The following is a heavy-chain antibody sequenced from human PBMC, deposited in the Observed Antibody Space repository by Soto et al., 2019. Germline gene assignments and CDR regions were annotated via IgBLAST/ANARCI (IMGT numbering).Heavy chain of an antibody. J-gene: IGHJ5*02. D-gene: IGHD3-3*01. V-gene: IGHV4-31*03. CDR3: ARWWSGSRQGFDP. CDR2: IYYSGST. Sequence: QVQLQESGPGLVKPSQTLSLTCTVSGGSISSGDYYWSWIRQHPGKGLEWIGYIYYSGSTYYNPSIKSRVTISVDTSKNQCSLKLSSVTDADTAVYYCARWWSGSRQGFDPWGQGTLVTVSS. CDR1: GGSISSGDYY.